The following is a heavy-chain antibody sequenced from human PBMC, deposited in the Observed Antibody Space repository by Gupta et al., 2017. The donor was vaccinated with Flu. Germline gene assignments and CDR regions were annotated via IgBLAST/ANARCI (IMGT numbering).Heavy chain of an antibody. V-gene: IGHV3-15*01. CDR1: GITLAAAW. D-gene: IGHD3-16*01. J-gene: IGHJ6*02. Sequence: EGQLVESGGDVVNPGGSLRLSCAMSGITLAAAWVNWVRQTPERGLEWVGRIKRNSDGATTEFPAHLRGRFSISKDESQNTLFLQMNSLKIEDTAVYFCATNVAIDGWYYYYVMDVWGPGTSVSVSS. CDR3: ATNVAIDGWYYYYVMDV. CDR2: IKRNSDGATT.